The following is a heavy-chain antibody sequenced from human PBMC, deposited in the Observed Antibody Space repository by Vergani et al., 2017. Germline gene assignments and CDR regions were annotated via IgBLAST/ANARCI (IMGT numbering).Heavy chain of an antibody. J-gene: IGHJ4*02. V-gene: IGHV4-61*02. CDR3: ARVYSPDYCSNTNCYTFDY. CDR1: GGSISSGPYS. Sequence: QVQLPESGPGLVKPSQTLSLTCSVSGGSISSGPYSWNWIRQPAGRGLEWIGRIYTSGSTDYNPSLQSRVTLSVDTSKNQFSLKLTSVTAADTAVYYCARVYSPDYCSNTNCYTFDYWGQGTLVTVSS. CDR2: IYTSGST. D-gene: IGHD2-2*02.